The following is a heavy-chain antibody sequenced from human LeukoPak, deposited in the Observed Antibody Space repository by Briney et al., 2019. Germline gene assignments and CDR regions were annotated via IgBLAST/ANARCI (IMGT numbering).Heavy chain of an antibody. Sequence: SETLSLTCTVSGGSISSYYWSWIRQPPGKGLEWIGEINHSGSTNYNPSLKSRVTISVDTSKNQFSLKLSSVTAADTAVYYCARFGSYGLDYWGQGTLVTVSS. CDR2: INHSGST. CDR1: GGSISSYY. J-gene: IGHJ4*02. V-gene: IGHV4-34*01. CDR3: ARFGSYGLDY. D-gene: IGHD5-18*01.